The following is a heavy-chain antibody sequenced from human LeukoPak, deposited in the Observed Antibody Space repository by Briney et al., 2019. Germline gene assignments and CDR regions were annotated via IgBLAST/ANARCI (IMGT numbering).Heavy chain of an antibody. D-gene: IGHD4-17*01. Sequence: SETLSLTCTVSGGSISSGDYYWSWIRQPPGKGLEWIGYIYYSGSTYYNPSLKSRVTVSADTSKNQFSLKLKSVTAADTAVYYCARLSTTAPDFDYWGQGTLVTVSS. J-gene: IGHJ4*02. V-gene: IGHV4-30-4*01. CDR2: IYYSGST. CDR3: ARLSTTAPDFDY. CDR1: GGSISSGDYY.